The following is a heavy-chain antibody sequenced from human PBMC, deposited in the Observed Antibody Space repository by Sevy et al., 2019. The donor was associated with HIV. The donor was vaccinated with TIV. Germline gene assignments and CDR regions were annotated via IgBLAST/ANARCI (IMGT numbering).Heavy chain of an antibody. Sequence: GGSLRLSCAASGFTFSHHSMNWVRQAPGKGLEWISYISKSGSTTYFADSVRGRFTISRDNAKNSLFLEMHSLTDEDTAVYYCAREENRELGTIPLDSWGRGIQVTVSS. J-gene: IGHJ4*02. D-gene: IGHD7-27*01. V-gene: IGHV3-48*02. CDR2: ISKSGSTT. CDR1: GFTFSHHS. CDR3: AREENRELGTIPLDS.